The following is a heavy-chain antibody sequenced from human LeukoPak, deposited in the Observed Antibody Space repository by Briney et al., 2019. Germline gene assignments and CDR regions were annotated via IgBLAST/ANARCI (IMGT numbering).Heavy chain of an antibody. CDR2: INPNSGGT. Sequence: EASVKVSCKASGYTFTGYYMHWVRQAPGQGLEWMGWINPNSGGTIYAQKLQGRVTMTTDTSTSTAYMELRSLRSDDTAVYYCARARNYGEFDPWGQGTLVTVSS. D-gene: IGHD1-7*01. J-gene: IGHJ5*02. V-gene: IGHV1-2*02. CDR1: GYTFTGYY. CDR3: ARARNYGEFDP.